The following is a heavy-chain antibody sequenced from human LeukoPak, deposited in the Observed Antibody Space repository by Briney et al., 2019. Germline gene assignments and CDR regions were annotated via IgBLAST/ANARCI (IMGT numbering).Heavy chain of an antibody. CDR2: INHSGST. CDR1: GGSFSGYY. Sequence: SETLSLTCAVYGGSFSGYYWSWIRQPPGKGLEWIGEINHSGSTNYNPSLKSRVTISVDTSKNQFSLKLSTVTAADTAVYYCARLVGVVRGHRSFDYWGQGTLVTVSS. V-gene: IGHV4-34*01. D-gene: IGHD3-10*01. CDR3: ARLVGVVRGHRSFDY. J-gene: IGHJ4*02.